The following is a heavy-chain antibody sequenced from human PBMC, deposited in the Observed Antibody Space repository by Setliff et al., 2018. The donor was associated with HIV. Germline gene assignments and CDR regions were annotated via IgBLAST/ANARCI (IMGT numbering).Heavy chain of an antibody. D-gene: IGHD3-9*01. V-gene: IGHV1-18*01. CDR2: ISGFSGNI. J-gene: IGHJ6*03. Sequence: ASVKVSCKSSGYTFTSHGITWVRQTPAEGLEWIGWISGFSGNINYAQKFQARVTLTRDTGRNTAYMELRSLTSDDTAVYYCARDYRTTDILSSGYMDVWGKGTTVTVSS. CDR3: ARDYRTTDILSSGYMDV. CDR1: GYTFTSHG.